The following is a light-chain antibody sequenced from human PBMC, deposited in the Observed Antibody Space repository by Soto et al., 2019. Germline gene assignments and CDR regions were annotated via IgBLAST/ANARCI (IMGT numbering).Light chain of an antibody. Sequence: DIQMTQSPSSVSASVGDRVTITCRSRQGISSWLAWYQRKPGKAPKLLIYAASSLQSGVPSRFSGGGSGTDFTVTISSLQPEDFAIYYCQQVNSFSYAFGQGPKLEIK. J-gene: IGKJ2*01. CDR2: AAS. CDR1: QGISSW. V-gene: IGKV1-12*01. CDR3: QQVNSFSYA.